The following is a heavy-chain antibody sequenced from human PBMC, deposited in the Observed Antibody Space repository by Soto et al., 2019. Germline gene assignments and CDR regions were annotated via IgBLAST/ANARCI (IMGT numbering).Heavy chain of an antibody. D-gene: IGHD3-22*01. CDR1: GFNFSTYG. CDR3: AKDKCDRRMTCAFDI. J-gene: IGHJ3*02. CDR2: ISYDGSSK. V-gene: IGHV3-30*18. Sequence: QVQLVESGGGVVQPGRSLRLSCAASGFNFSTYGMHWVRQAPGKGLEWVAMISYDGSSKHYGDSMKGRFTISRDNSKNTVYLQMNSPGAEDTAVYYCAKDKCDRRMTCAFDIWGQGTMVTVSS.